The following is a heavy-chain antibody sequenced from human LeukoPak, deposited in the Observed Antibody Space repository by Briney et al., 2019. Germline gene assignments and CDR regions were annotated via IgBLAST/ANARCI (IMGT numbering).Heavy chain of an antibody. J-gene: IGHJ4*02. CDR3: ARVYYDSIGYYATWGFDY. CDR1: GFTFSSCA. V-gene: IGHV3-23*01. CDR2: ISGSGGYT. Sequence: RPGGSLRLSCAASGFTFSSCAMSWVRQAPGKGLEWVSAISGSGGYTFYSDSVKGRFTISRDNSKNTLSLQMNSLRAEDTAAYYCARVYYDSIGYYATWGFDYWGQGTLVTVSS. D-gene: IGHD3-22*01.